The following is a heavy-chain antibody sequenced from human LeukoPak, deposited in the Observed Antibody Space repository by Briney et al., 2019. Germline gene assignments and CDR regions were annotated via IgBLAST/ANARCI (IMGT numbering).Heavy chain of an antibody. Sequence: SAGSLSLSCAASGFTFSSYDMSWVRQAPGKGLEWVSYISSSGSTIYYADSVKSRFTISRDNAKNSLYLQMNSLRAEDTAVYYCARDALVVVAATPEPNDYYYMDVWGKGTTVTVSS. CDR2: ISSSGSTI. J-gene: IGHJ6*03. CDR1: GFTFSSYD. V-gene: IGHV3-48*03. CDR3: ARDALVVVAATPEPNDYYYMDV. D-gene: IGHD2-15*01.